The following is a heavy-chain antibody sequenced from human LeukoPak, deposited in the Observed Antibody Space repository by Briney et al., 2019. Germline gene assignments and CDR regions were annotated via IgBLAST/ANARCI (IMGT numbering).Heavy chain of an antibody. CDR1: GFTFSNYG. D-gene: IGHD3-10*01. CDR3: AKDSDTYYGLGSYCDY. V-gene: IGHV3-30*02. J-gene: IGHJ4*02. CDR2: IRFDGGKK. Sequence: AGGSLRLSCAASGFTFSNYGMHWVRQAPGKGLEWVSFIRFDGGKKYSADSVKGRFTISRDNSKNTFFLQMNSLRVEDTAVYYCAKDSDTYYGLGSYCDYWGQGTLVTVSS.